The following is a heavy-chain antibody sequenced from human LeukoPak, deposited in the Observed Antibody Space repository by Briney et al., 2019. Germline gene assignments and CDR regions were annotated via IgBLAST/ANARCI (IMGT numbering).Heavy chain of an antibody. CDR2: ISGSGGST. Sequence: QSGGSLRLSCAASGFTFSSYAMSWVRQAPGKGLEWVSAISGSGGSTYYADSVKGRFTISRDNSKNTLYLQMNSLRAEDTAVYYCAKDLRLRAVAGTDYWGQGTLVTVSS. J-gene: IGHJ4*02. D-gene: IGHD6-19*01. V-gene: IGHV3-23*01. CDR3: AKDLRLRAVAGTDY. CDR1: GFTFSSYA.